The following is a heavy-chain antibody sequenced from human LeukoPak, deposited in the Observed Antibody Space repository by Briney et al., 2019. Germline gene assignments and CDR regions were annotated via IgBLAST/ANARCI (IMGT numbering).Heavy chain of an antibody. Sequence: GGSLRLSCAASGFSLTNFAMSWVRQAPGKGLEWVSPMSGGGGRTYYADSVKGRFTISRDISKSTLYLQMNSLRAEDTALYYCAKDRYGSSSDDAFDIWGQGTMVTVSS. CDR3: AKDRYGSSSDDAFDI. J-gene: IGHJ3*02. CDR1: GFSLTNFA. V-gene: IGHV3-23*01. D-gene: IGHD6-13*01. CDR2: MSGGGGRT.